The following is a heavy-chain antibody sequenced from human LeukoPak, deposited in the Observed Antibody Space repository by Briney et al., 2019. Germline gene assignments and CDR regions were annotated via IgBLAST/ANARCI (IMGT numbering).Heavy chain of an antibody. CDR3: AKVQVAGTGGFDY. V-gene: IGHV3-30*18. D-gene: IGHD6-19*01. J-gene: IGHJ4*02. Sequence: GRSLRLSCAASGFTFSSYGMHWVRQAPGKGLEWVAVISYDGSNKYYADSVKGRFTISRDNSKNTLYLQMNSLRAEDTAVYYCAKVQVAGTGGFDYWGQGTLVTVSS. CDR2: ISYDGSNK. CDR1: GFTFSSYG.